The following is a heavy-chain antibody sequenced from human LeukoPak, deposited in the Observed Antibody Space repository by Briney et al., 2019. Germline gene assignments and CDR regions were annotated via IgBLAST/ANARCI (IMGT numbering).Heavy chain of an antibody. D-gene: IGHD3-22*01. CDR2: IYYSGDI. V-gene: IGHV4-39*01. Sequence: SETLSLTCTVSGGSITSSSYYWGWIRQPPGKGLEWIGTIYYSGDIYYNPSLKSRVSISVDTSKNQFSLKLSSVTAADTAVYYCARPPADDSSGYCFEFWGQGTLVTVSS. CDR3: ARPPADDSSGYCFEF. CDR1: GGSITSSSYY. J-gene: IGHJ4*02.